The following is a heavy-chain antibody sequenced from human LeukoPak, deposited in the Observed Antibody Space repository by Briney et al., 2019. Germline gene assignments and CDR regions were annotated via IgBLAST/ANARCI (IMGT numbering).Heavy chain of an antibody. V-gene: IGHV1-18*01. CDR2: ISAYNGNT. CDR3: ATDPFSLYGDYANLSFDYYMDV. Sequence: EASVKVSCKASGYTFTSYGISWVRQAPGQGLEWMGWISAYNGNTNYAQKLQGRVTMTTDTSTCTACMELRSLRSDDTAVYYCATDPFSLYGDYANLSFDYYMDVWGKGTTVTVSS. D-gene: IGHD4-17*01. J-gene: IGHJ6*03. CDR1: GYTFTSYG.